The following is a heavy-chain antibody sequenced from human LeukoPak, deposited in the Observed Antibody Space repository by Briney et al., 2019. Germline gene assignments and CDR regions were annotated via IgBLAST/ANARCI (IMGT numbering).Heavy chain of an antibody. Sequence: GGSLRLSCAASGFTLSSYAMSWVRQAPGKGLEWVSLISGNAGSTYYADSVKGRFTISRDITKNTLYLQMNSLRAEDTATYYCAKAYTRSWYAAFDIWGQGTMVTISS. D-gene: IGHD6-13*01. V-gene: IGHV3-23*01. J-gene: IGHJ3*02. CDR2: ISGNAGST. CDR1: GFTLSSYA. CDR3: AKAYTRSWYAAFDI.